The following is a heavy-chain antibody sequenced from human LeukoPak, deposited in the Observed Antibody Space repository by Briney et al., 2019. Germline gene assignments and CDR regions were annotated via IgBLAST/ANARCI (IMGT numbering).Heavy chain of an antibody. D-gene: IGHD2-15*01. CDR1: GFTFDDYG. J-gene: IGHJ6*03. V-gene: IGHV3-66*01. CDR3: ARGEAANYYYYMDV. Sequence: GGSLRLSCAASGFTFDDYGMSWVRQAPGKGLEWVSVIYSGGSTYYADSVKGRYTISRDNSKNTLYLQMNSLRAEDTAVYYCARGEAANYYYYMDVWGKGTTVTVSS. CDR2: IYSGGST.